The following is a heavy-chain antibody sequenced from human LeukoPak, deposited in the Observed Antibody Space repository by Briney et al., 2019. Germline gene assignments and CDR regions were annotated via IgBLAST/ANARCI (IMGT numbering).Heavy chain of an antibody. CDR3: AKDRANWAIDD. V-gene: IGHV3-69-1*01. CDR1: GFTFTDHP. CDR2: IGGDGIA. Sequence: GGSLRLSCVASGFTFTDHPMNWVRQAPGKGLEWISYIGGDGIAFYADSVKGRFTASKDDARKSMYLQMNSPRVEDTAVCYCAKDRANWAIDDWGQGTQVTVSS. D-gene: IGHD3-16*01. J-gene: IGHJ4*02.